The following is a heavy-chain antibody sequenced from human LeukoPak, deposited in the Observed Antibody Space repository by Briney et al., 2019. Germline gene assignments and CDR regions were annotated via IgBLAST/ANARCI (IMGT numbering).Heavy chain of an antibody. CDR2: IDPRDSYT. CDR1: GNSFTTYW. CDR3: ATEKFSRDSYTPPDA. V-gene: IGHV5-10-1*01. Sequence: HGESLKISCKGSGNSFTTYWISWVRQMPGKGLEWMGRIDPRDSYTTYSPAFPGHVTISADKSVSTAYLQWSSLKASDSAIYYCATEKFSRDSYTPPDAWGQGSLPTVPS. J-gene: IGHJ5*02. D-gene: IGHD2-21*02.